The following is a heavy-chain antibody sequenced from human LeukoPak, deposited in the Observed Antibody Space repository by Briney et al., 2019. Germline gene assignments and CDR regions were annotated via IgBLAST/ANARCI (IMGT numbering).Heavy chain of an antibody. CDR2: IWYDGSNK. CDR3: ARGGGLDV. CDR1: GFTFSSYG. Sequence: PGGSLRLSCAASGFTFSSYGMHWVRQAPGKGLEWVAVIWYDGSNKYYADSVKGRFTISRDNAKNPLYLQMSNLRAEDTAVYFCARGGGLDVWGQGATVTVSS. J-gene: IGHJ6*02. V-gene: IGHV3-33*03. D-gene: IGHD3-16*01.